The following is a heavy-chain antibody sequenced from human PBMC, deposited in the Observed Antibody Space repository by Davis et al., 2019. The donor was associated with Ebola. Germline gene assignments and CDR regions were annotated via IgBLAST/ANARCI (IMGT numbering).Heavy chain of an antibody. CDR1: GYTFTSHG. J-gene: IGHJ6*04. Sequence: SVKVSCKASGYTFTSHGISWVRQAPGQGLEWMGGIIPVFGTTDYAPRFQGRVTITADESTSTAYMELTGLTSDDTAVYFCARTYSGSRIIMDVWGKGTTVTVSS. CDR2: IIPVFGTT. CDR3: ARTYSGSRIIMDV. V-gene: IGHV1-69*13. D-gene: IGHD6-13*01.